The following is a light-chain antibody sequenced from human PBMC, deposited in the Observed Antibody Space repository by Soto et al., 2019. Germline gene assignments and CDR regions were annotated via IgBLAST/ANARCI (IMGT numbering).Light chain of an antibody. CDR2: GAS. Sequence: EIVLTQSPGTLSLSPGERATLSCRASQSVSSSYLAWYQQKPGQAPRLLIYGASSRATGIPDRFSGSGSGTDFTLTISRLEPEDFAVYYCQQYGSSRLTFGGGTNVDI. CDR3: QQYGSSRLT. J-gene: IGKJ4*01. CDR1: QSVSSSY. V-gene: IGKV3-20*01.